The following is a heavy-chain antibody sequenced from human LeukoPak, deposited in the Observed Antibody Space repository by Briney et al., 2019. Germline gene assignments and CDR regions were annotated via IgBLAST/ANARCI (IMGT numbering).Heavy chain of an antibody. CDR3: AKDIRPPMVYCSGGSCYSGGFDY. CDR2: ISGDGGST. CDR1: GFTFDDYA. V-gene: IGHV3-43*02. Sequence: PGGSLRLSCAASGFTFDDYAMHWVRQAPGKGLEWVSLISGDGGSTYYADSVKGRFTISRDNSKNSLYLQMNSLRTEDTALYYCAKDIRPPMVYCSGGSCYSGGFDYWGQGTLVTVSS. J-gene: IGHJ4*02. D-gene: IGHD2-15*01.